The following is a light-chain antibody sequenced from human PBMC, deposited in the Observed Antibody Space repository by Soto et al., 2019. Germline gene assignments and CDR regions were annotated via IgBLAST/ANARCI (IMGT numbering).Light chain of an antibody. CDR2: DVS. CDR3: CSYAGSSNV. J-gene: IGLJ1*01. CDR1: SSDVGGYNY. V-gene: IGLV2-11*01. Sequence: QSALTQPRSVSGSPGQSVTISCTGTSSDVGGYNYVSWYQQHPGRAPKVMIYDVSKRPSGVPDRFSGSKSGNTASLTISGLQAEDEADYYCCSYAGSSNVFGTGTKVTVL.